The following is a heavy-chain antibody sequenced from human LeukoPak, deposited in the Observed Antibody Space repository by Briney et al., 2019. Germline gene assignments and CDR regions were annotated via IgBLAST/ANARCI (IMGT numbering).Heavy chain of an antibody. Sequence: SETLSLTCTVSGVSISSYYWSWIRQPPGKGLEWIGYIYYSGSTNYNPSLKSRVTISVDTSKNQFSLKLSSVTAADTAVYYCARKRTGLDYWGQGTLVTVSS. CDR1: GVSISSYY. CDR2: IYYSGST. J-gene: IGHJ4*02. V-gene: IGHV4-59*01. D-gene: IGHD3-10*01. CDR3: ARKRTGLDY.